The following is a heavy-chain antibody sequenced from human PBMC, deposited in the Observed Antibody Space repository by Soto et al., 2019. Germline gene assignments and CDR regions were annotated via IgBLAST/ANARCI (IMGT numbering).Heavy chain of an antibody. J-gene: IGHJ4*02. CDR1: GFTFSSYG. D-gene: IGHD2-15*01. Sequence: GGSLRLSCAASGFTFSSYGMHWVRQAPGKGLEWVAVIWYDGNNKYYADSVKGRFTISRDNSKNTLYLQMNSLRAEDTAVYYCARDGYCSGGSCYSVPVFDYWGQGTLVTVSS. V-gene: IGHV3-33*01. CDR3: ARDGYCSGGSCYSVPVFDY. CDR2: IWYDGNNK.